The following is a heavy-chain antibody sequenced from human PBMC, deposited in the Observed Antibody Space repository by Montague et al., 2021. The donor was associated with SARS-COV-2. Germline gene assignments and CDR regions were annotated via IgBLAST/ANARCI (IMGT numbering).Heavy chain of an antibody. Sequence: SLRLSCAASGFTFSSYWMSWVRQAPGKGLEWVANIKQDGSEKYYVDSVKGRFTISRDNAKNSLYLQMNSLRAEDTAVYYCARDMGVGYSYGQYYHYGMDVWGQGTTVTVSS. CDR1: GFTFSSYW. V-gene: IGHV3-7*01. CDR3: ARDMGVGYSYGQYYHYGMDV. D-gene: IGHD5-18*01. CDR2: IKQDGSEK. J-gene: IGHJ6*02.